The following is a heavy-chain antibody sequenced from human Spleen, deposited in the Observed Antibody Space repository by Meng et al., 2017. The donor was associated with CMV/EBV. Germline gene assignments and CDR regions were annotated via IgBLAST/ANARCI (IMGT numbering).Heavy chain of an antibody. J-gene: IGHJ4*02. CDR3: ARGATLLAGVLDY. CDR2: INHSGST. V-gene: IGHV4-34*01. D-gene: IGHD7-27*01. Sequence: QMQHHRGGVEVMTPSEPRTLTCAVYGGSFSGYYWSWIRQPPGKGLEWIGEINHSGSTNYNPSLKSRVTIAVDTSKNQFSLKLSSVTAADTAVYYCARGATLLAGVLDYWGQGTLVTVSS. CDR1: GGSFSGYY.